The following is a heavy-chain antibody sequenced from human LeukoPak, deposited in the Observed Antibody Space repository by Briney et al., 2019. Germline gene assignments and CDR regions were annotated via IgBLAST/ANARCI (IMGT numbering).Heavy chain of an antibody. D-gene: IGHD3-22*01. CDR2: ICGSGGST. CDR1: GFTFSSYG. V-gene: IGHV3-23*01. J-gene: IGHJ4*02. Sequence: GGTLRLSCAASGFTFSSYGMSWVRQAPGKGLEWVSAICGSGGSTYYADSVKGRFTISRDNAKNSLYLQMNSLRAEDTAVYYCARVRAYYYDSSGYYDYWGQGTLVTVSS. CDR3: ARVRAYYYDSSGYYDY.